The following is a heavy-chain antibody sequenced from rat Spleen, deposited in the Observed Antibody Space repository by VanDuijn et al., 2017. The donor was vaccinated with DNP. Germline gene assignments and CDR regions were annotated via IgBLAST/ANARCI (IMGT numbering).Heavy chain of an antibody. J-gene: IGHJ2*01. Sequence: EVLLQESGPGLVKPSQSLSLTCSVTGFSITNNFKWSWIRKFPGNRLEWMGYVTNAGSTDYNPSLKSRISITIDTSKNQFFLQLKSVTTEDTATYYCAIQLGVFEYWDQGVMVTVSS. D-gene: IGHD5-1*01. CDR1: GFSITNNFK. CDR3: AIQLGVFEY. CDR2: VTNAGST. V-gene: IGHV3-3*01.